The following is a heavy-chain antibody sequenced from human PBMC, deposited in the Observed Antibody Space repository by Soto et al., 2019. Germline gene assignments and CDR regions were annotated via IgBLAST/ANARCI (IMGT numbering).Heavy chain of an antibody. CDR1: GFTFSSYG. CDR3: AKYRMPTSDSVMDA. J-gene: IGHJ6*02. D-gene: IGHD2-2*01. V-gene: IGHV3-30*18. CDR2: ISYDGSNK. Sequence: QVQLVESGGGVVQPGRSLRLSCAASGFTFSSYGMHWVRQAPGKGLEWVAVISYDGSNKYYADSVKGRFTISRDNSKNTQYLQMNSRRAAAAAVNYCAKYRMPTSDSVMDAWGDGTPITVSS.